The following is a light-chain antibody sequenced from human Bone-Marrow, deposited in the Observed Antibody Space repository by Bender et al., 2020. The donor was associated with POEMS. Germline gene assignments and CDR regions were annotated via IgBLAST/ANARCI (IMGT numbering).Light chain of an antibody. Sequence: QSALTQPASVSGSPGQSITISCTGASSDVGAYNLVSWYQQHPGKAPKLLSYEVRKRPSGVSNRFSGSKSDNTASLTISGLQAEDEADFYCCSYADNSVWVFGGGTKLTVL. CDR2: EVR. V-gene: IGLV2-23*02. CDR3: CSYADNSVWV. CDR1: SSDVGAYNL. J-gene: IGLJ3*02.